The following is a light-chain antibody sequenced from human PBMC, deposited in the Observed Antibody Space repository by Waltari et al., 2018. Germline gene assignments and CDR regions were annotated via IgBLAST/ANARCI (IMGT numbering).Light chain of an antibody. CDR1: STEVGGYNS. CDR2: DVS. CDR3: CSYSGSYTYWV. Sequence: QSAQTQPPSVSGSPGQSVTISCTGTSTEVGGYNSLSWYLHHPATAPKLIIYDVSERPSGVPDRFSGSKSGNTASLTISGLQADDEADYFCCSYSGSYTYWVFGGGTTLTVL. V-gene: IGLV2-11*01. J-gene: IGLJ3*02.